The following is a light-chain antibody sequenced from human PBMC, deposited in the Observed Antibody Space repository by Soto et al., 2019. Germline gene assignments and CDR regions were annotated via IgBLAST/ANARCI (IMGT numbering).Light chain of an antibody. CDR2: SAS. J-gene: IGKJ1*01. V-gene: IGKV1-39*01. CDR1: QTSTVF. Sequence: DIQMTQSPSSLSASVGDSVTITCRASQTSTVFLSWYQQRPGEAPKLLIYSASTLHSGVPSRFSGSGSGTYFSLTISNLQPEDFATYYCLQTFSTPWTFGQVTKV. CDR3: LQTFSTPWT.